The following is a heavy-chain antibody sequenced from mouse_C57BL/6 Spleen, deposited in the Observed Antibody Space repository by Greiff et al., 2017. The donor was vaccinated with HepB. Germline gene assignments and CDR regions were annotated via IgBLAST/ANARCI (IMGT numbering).Heavy chain of an antibody. CDR1: GYTFTSYW. Sequence: QVQLQQPGAELVKPGASVKMSCKASGYTFTSYWITWVKQRPGQGLEWIGDIYPGSGSTNYNEKFKSKATLTVDTSSSTAYKQLSSLTSEDSAVYYCARAGIYYDYDVGFAYWGQGTLVTVSA. CDR2: IYPGSGST. CDR3: ARAGIYYDYDVGFAY. V-gene: IGHV1-55*01. J-gene: IGHJ3*01. D-gene: IGHD2-4*01.